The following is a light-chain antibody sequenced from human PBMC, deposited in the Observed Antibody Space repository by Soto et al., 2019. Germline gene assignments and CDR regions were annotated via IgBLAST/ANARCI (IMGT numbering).Light chain of an antibody. CDR2: DAS. CDR1: QEISNH. CDR3: QQYHNYPVT. Sequence: IQMTQSPSSLSASVGDRVTITCRASQEISNHLAWFQQKPGKPPKSLIYDASSLQSGVPSKFSGSGSGTDFTLTISSLQPEDFATYYCQQYHNYPVTFGGGTKVEIK. V-gene: IGKV1-16*02. J-gene: IGKJ4*01.